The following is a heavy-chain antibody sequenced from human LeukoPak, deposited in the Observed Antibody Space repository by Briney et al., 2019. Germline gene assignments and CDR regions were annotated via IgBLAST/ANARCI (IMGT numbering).Heavy chain of an antibody. Sequence: SQTLSLTCTVSGGSISSGDYYWSWIRQPPGKGLEWIGYIYYSGSTYYNPSLKSRVTISVDTSKNQFSLKLSSVTAADTAVYYRARERVGVEMATITGGFDYWGQGTLVTVSS. D-gene: IGHD5-24*01. CDR1: GGSISSGDYY. CDR3: ARERVGVEMATITGGFDY. J-gene: IGHJ4*02. CDR2: IYYSGST. V-gene: IGHV4-30-4*01.